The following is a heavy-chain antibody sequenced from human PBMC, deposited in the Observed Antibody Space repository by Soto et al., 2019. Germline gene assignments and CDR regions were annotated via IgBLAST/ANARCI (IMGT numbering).Heavy chain of an antibody. Sequence: PSQTLSLTCVISGDSVSSNSAAWNWIRQSPSRGLEWLGRTYYRSKWYSDYAVSVKSRITINPDTSKNQFSLQLNSVTPEDTAVYYCARDRGIAVAGTWIDYWGQGTLVTVSS. CDR3: ARDRGIAVAGTWIDY. D-gene: IGHD6-19*01. CDR1: GDSVSSNSAA. CDR2: TYYRSKWYS. V-gene: IGHV6-1*01. J-gene: IGHJ4*02.